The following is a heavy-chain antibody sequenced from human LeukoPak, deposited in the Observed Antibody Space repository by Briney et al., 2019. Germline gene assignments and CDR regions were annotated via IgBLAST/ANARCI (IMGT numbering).Heavy chain of an antibody. J-gene: IGHJ6*02. D-gene: IGHD4/OR15-4a*01. CDR2: ISSTSSTI. V-gene: IGHV3-48*01. CDR1: GFTFSSYN. CDR3: LVLFPGMDV. Sequence: QTGGSLRLSCAASGFTFSSYNMNWVRQAPGKGLEWVSYISSTSSTIYYADSVKGRFTISRDNSKNTLYLQMNSLRAEDTAVYYCLVLFPGMDVWGQGTTVTVSS.